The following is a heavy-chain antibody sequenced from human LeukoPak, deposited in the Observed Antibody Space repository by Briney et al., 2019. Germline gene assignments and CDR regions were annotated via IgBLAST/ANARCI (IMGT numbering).Heavy chain of an antibody. J-gene: IGHJ3*02. D-gene: IGHD2-2*01. Sequence: ASVKVSCKASGYTFTSYGISWVRQAPGQGLEWMGWTSAYNGNTNYAQKLQGRVTMTTDTSTSTAYMELRSLRSDDTAVYYCARDIVVVPAAMDAFDIWGQGTMVTVSS. CDR1: GYTFTSYG. CDR2: TSAYNGNT. CDR3: ARDIVVVPAAMDAFDI. V-gene: IGHV1-18*01.